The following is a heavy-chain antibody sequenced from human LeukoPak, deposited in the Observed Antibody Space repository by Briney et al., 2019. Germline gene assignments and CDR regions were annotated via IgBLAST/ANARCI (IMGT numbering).Heavy chain of an antibody. D-gene: IGHD3-10*01. CDR1: GGSFSGYY. CDR2: INHSGST. V-gene: IGHV4-34*01. Sequence: ETLSLTCGVCGGSFSGYYWSWIRQPPGKGLEWIGEINHSGSTNYNPSLKSRVTISVDTSKNQFSLKLSSVTAADTAVYYCASSHILVRGVLGYWGQGTLVTVSS. CDR3: ASSHILVRGVLGY. J-gene: IGHJ4*02.